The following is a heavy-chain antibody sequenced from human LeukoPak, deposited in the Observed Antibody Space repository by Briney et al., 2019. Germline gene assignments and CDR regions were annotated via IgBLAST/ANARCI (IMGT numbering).Heavy chain of an antibody. Sequence: SETLSLTCAVYGGSFSGYYWSWIRQPPGKGLEWVGEINHSGSTNYNPSLKSRVTISVDTSKNQFSLKLSSVTAADTAVYYCARRMYYYGSGRYYYYYYMDVWGKGTTVTISS. D-gene: IGHD3-10*01. J-gene: IGHJ6*03. V-gene: IGHV4-34*01. CDR1: GGSFSGYY. CDR3: ARRMYYYGSGRYYYYYYMDV. CDR2: INHSGST.